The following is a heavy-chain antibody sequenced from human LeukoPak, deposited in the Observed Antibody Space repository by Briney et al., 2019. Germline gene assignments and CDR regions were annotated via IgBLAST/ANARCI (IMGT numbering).Heavy chain of an antibody. CDR2: INPNSGGT. CDR1: GYTFTGYY. Sequence: ASVKVSCKASGYTFTGYYMHWVRQAPGQGLEWMGWINPNSGGTNYAQKFQGRVTMTRDTSISTAYMELSRLRPDDTAVYYCARDDYGDPNFDYWGQGTLVTVSS. CDR3: ARDDYGDPNFDY. D-gene: IGHD4-17*01. V-gene: IGHV1-2*02. J-gene: IGHJ4*02.